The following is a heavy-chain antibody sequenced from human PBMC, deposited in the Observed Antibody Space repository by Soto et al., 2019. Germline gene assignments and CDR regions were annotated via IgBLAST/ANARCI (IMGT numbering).Heavy chain of an antibody. V-gene: IGHV3-64D*06. Sequence: GGSLRLSCSASGFTFSIYAMHWVRHAPGKGLEYVSAISSNGGSTYYADSVKGRFTISRDNSKNTLYLQMSSLRAEDTAVYYCVKGDGAARNDAFDIWGQGTMVTVSS. J-gene: IGHJ3*02. CDR2: ISSNGGST. D-gene: IGHD6-6*01. CDR3: VKGDGAARNDAFDI. CDR1: GFTFSIYA.